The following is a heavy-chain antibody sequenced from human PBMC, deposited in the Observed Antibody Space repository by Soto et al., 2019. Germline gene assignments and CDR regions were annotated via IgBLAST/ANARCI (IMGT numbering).Heavy chain of an antibody. V-gene: IGHV1-18*01. Sequence: GASVKVSCKASGYTFTSYGISWVRQAPGQGLEWMGWISAYNGNTNYAQKLQGRVTMTTDTSTSTAYMELRSLRSDDTAVYYCARDRQVQLERRLGAYYYYKDVWGKSTTVTVSS. CDR3: ARDRQVQLERRLGAYYYYKDV. J-gene: IGHJ6*03. CDR2: ISAYNGNT. D-gene: IGHD1-1*01. CDR1: GYTFTSYG.